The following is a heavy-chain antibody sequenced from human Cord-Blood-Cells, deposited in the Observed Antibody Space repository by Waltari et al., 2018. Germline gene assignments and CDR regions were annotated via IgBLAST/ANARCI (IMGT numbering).Heavy chain of an antibody. CDR1: GGTFSSYA. V-gene: IGHV1-69*01. J-gene: IGHJ4*02. CDR3: AREASIQLWSRDYFDY. Sequence: QVQLVQSGAEVKKPGSSVKVSCKASGGTFSSYAISWVRQAPGQGLEWMGGIIPIFGTANYAPKFQGRVTITADESTSTAYMELSSLRSEDTAVYYCAREASIQLWSRDYFDYWGQGTLVTVSS. CDR2: IIPIFGTA. D-gene: IGHD5-18*01.